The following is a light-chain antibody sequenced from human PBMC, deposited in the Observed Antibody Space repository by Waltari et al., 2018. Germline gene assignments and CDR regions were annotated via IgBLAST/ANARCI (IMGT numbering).Light chain of an antibody. J-gene: IGLJ7*01. V-gene: IGLV1-51*02. CDR1: SSNIGTNY. CDR2: ENT. CDR3: GTWDSSLSGAV. Sequence: QSVLTQPPSVSAAPGQRVTISCSGGSSNIGTNYVSWYRQFPGTAPKLPIYENTARPSGIPGRFSGSKSGTSATLDITGLQAGDEADYYCGTWDSSLSGAVFGGGTHLTVL.